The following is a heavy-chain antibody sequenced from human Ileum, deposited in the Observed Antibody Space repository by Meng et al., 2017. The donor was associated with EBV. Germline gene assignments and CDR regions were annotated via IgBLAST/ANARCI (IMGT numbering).Heavy chain of an antibody. Sequence: QVTRPEAGPGLVKPSQTLSLTCTVSGGSISSGDYYWSWIRQPPGKGLEWIGYIYYSGSTYYNPSLKSRVTISVDTSKNQFSLKLSSVTAADTAVYYCARGYYDSSGYGYWYFDLWGRGTLVTVSS. CDR1: GGSISSGDYY. V-gene: IGHV4-30-4*01. J-gene: IGHJ2*01. D-gene: IGHD3-22*01. CDR2: IYYSGST. CDR3: ARGYYDSSGYGYWYFDL.